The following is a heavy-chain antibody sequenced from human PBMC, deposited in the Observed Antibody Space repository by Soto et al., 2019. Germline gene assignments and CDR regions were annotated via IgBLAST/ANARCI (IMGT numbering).Heavy chain of an antibody. D-gene: IGHD1-20*01. V-gene: IGHV6-1*01. CDR2: TYYRSKWYN. J-gene: IGHJ6*02. Sequence: PSQTLSLTCAISGDSVSSNSAAWNWIRQSPSRGLEWLGRTYYRSKWYNDYAVSVKSRITINPDTSKNQFSLQLNSVTPEDTAVYYCARSPGNNIYYYYGMDVWGQGTTVTVSS. CDR1: GDSVSSNSAA. CDR3: ARSPGNNIYYYYGMDV.